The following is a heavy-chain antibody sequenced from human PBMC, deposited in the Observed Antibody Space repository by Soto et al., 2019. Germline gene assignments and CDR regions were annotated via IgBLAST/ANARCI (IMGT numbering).Heavy chain of an antibody. J-gene: IGHJ4*02. D-gene: IGHD1-7*01. CDR2: IIPILGIA. Sequence: QVQLVQSGAEVKKPGSSVKVSCKASGGTISSYTISWVRQAPGQGLEWMGRIIPILGIANYAQKFQGRVTITADKSTSTAYMELSSLRSEDTAVYYCARITTRMGTTGLEFDYWGQGTLVTVSS. CDR3: ARITTRMGTTGLEFDY. V-gene: IGHV1-69*02. CDR1: GGTISSYT.